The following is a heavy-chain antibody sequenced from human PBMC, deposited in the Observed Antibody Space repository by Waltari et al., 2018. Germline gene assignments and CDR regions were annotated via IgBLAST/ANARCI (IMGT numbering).Heavy chain of an antibody. V-gene: IGHV1-18*01. D-gene: IGHD3-22*01. CDR2: ISAYNGNT. CDR3: AIDGDSYYYDSSGYYPDY. CDR1: GYTFTSYG. J-gene: IGHJ4*02. Sequence: QVQLVQSGAEVKKPGASVKVSFKASGYTFTSYGISWVRQAPGQGLEWMGWISAYNGNTNYAQKLQGRVTMTTDTSTSTAYMELRSLRSDDTAVYYCAIDGDSYYYDSSGYYPDYWGQGTLVTVSS.